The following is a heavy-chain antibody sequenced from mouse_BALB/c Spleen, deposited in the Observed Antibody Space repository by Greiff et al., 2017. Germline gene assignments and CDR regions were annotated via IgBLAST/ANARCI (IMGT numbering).Heavy chain of an antibody. D-gene: IGHD1-1*01. Sequence: VQLQQSGPGLVAPSQSLSITCTVSGFSLTSYGVHWVRQPPGKGLEWLGVIWAGGSTNYNSALMSRLSISKDNSKSQVFLKMNSLQTDDTAMYYCARGGNYYGSSLYAMDYWGQGTSVTVSS. CDR3: ARGGNYYGSSLYAMDY. V-gene: IGHV2-9*02. CDR1: GFSLTSYG. CDR2: IWAGGST. J-gene: IGHJ4*01.